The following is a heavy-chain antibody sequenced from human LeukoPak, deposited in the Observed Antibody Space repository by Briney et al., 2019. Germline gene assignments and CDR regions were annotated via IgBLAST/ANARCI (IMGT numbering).Heavy chain of an antibody. J-gene: IGHJ4*02. Sequence: SETLSLTCSVSGYSIANGYHWAWVRQPPGKRLEWLGSIYQSGSTYDNLSLKSRLTMSVDTSKNQFSLTMRAVTAADTALYYCARSEINDYMRFWGQGILVTVSS. D-gene: IGHD4-11*01. V-gene: IGHV4-38-2*01. CDR3: ARSEINDYMRF. CDR2: IYQSGST. CDR1: GYSIANGYH.